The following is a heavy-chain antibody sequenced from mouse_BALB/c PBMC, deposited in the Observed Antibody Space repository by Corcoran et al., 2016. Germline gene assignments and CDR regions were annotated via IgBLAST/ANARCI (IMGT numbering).Heavy chain of an antibody. CDR3: ARYYRYDFDY. CDR1: GYTFSSYW. V-gene: IGHV1-9*01. D-gene: IGHD2-14*01. Sequence: QVQLQQSGAELMKPGASVKISCKATGYTFSSYWIEWVKQRPGHGLEWIGEILTGSGSTNYNEKFNGKATFTADTYSNTAYMQLSSLTSEDSAVYYCARYYRYDFDYWCQGTTLTVSS. CDR2: ILTGSGST. J-gene: IGHJ2*01.